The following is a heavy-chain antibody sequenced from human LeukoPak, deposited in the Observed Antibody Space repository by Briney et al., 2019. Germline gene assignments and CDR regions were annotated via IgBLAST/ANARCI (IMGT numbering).Heavy chain of an antibody. D-gene: IGHD1-1*01. J-gene: IGHJ4*02. CDR2: ISSNGGST. CDR3: ARYRTYFDY. V-gene: IGHV3-64*01. CDR1: EFIFSGYA. Sequence: GGSLRLSCAASEFIFSGYAMHWVRQAPGKGLEYVSAISSNGGSTYYANSVKGRFTISRDNSKNTLYLQMGSLRAEDMAVYYCARYRTYFDYWGQGTLVTVSS.